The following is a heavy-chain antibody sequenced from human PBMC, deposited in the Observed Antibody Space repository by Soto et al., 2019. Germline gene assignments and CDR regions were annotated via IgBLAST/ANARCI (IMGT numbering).Heavy chain of an antibody. CDR1: GGSFKSGSYS. CDR3: ARDFAHFDS. V-gene: IGHV4-61*01. D-gene: IGHD3-3*01. Sequence: PSETLSLTCTVSGGSFKSGSYSWSWIRKHPGKGLEWIGYVYHTGRTSYNPSLKSRVSISMDTSKNQFSLNLDSVTAADTAVYFCARDFAHFDSWGQGTLVTVSS. CDR2: VYHTGRT. J-gene: IGHJ4*02.